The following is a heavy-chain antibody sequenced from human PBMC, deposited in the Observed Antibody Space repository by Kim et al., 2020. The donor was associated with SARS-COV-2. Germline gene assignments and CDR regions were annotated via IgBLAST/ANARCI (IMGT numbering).Heavy chain of an antibody. Sequence: GTKEYAASVKGRFTISRDDSKSIAYLQMNSLKTEDTAVYYCTREEQLVLYWGQGTLVTVSS. V-gene: IGHV3-49*02. D-gene: IGHD6-13*01. CDR3: TREEQLVLY. J-gene: IGHJ4*02. CDR2: GTK.